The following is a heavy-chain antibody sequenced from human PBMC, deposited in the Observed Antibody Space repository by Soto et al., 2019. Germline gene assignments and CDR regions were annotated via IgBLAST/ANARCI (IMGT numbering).Heavy chain of an antibody. CDR2: ISYSGST. J-gene: IGHJ4*02. CDR1: GGSISSYY. CDR3: TRLAYDTRGSYHDY. D-gene: IGHD3-22*01. Sequence: PSETLSLTCTVSGGSISSYYWSWIRQPPGRGLEWIGYISYSGSTNYNPSLKSRVTISVDTSKNQFSLKLSSVTAADTAVYFCTRLAYDTRGSYHDYWGQGTLVTVS. V-gene: IGHV4-59*01.